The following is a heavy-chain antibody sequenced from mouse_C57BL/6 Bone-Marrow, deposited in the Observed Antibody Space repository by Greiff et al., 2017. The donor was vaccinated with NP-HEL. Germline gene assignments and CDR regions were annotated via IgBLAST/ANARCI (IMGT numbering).Heavy chain of an antibody. CDR1: GYAFTNYL. CDR3: ARGGEDYSWFAY. V-gene: IGHV1-54*01. J-gene: IGHJ3*01. D-gene: IGHD1-1*01. CDR2: INPGSGGT. Sequence: QVQLQQSGAELVRPGTSVKVSCKASGYAFTNYLIEWVKQRPGQGLEWIGVINPGSGGTNYNEKLKGKATLTVDKAYSTAYMQLSSLTSEDSAVYFCARGGEDYSWFAYWGQGTLVTVSA.